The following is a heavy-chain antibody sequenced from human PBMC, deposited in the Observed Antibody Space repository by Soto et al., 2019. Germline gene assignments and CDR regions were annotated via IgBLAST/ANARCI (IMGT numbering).Heavy chain of an antibody. J-gene: IGHJ5*02. CDR3: ATHPRDYSSGWCRWFDP. CDR1: GGSISSSSYY. D-gene: IGHD6-19*01. V-gene: IGHV4-39*01. CDR2: IYYSGTT. Sequence: SETLSLTCTVSGGSISSSSYYWGWIRQPPGKGLEWIGSIYYSGTTYSNPSLKSRATISVNTSKNQFSLKLRSVTAADKAVYYCATHPRDYSSGWCRWFDPWGQGNLVTVSS.